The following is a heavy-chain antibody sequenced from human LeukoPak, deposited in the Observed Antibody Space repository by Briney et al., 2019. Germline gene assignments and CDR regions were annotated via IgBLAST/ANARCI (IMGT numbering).Heavy chain of an antibody. Sequence: QASGXXLEWIGRIKTKANNYATQYAASVKGRFTISRDDSKNTAYLQMNSLKTEDTAMYYCATRDSDWGQGTLVTVSS. CDR3: ATRDSD. V-gene: IGHV3-73*01. J-gene: IGHJ4*02. D-gene: IGHD2-21*01. CDR2: IKTKANNYAT.